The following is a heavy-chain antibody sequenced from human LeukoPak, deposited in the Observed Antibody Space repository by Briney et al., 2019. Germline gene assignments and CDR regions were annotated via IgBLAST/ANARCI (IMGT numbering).Heavy chain of an antibody. CDR3: GRCSSGSYNWFDP. Sequence: PSETLSLTCTVSGGSISSSSYYWAWSRQPPGKGLEWIGSVYYSGNTYDNPSLKSRVTISADTSKNQFSMKLSSATAADTAVYYCGRCSSGSYNWFDPWGQGTLVTVSS. V-gene: IGHV4-39*01. CDR1: GGSISSSSYY. CDR2: VYYSGNT. D-gene: IGHD1-26*01. J-gene: IGHJ5*02.